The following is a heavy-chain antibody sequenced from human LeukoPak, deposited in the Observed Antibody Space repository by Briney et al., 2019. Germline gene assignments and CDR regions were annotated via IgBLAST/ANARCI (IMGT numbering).Heavy chain of an antibody. CDR1: GYTFTSYG. V-gene: IGHV1-18*01. J-gene: IGHJ4*02. D-gene: IGHD2-21*02. Sequence: ASVKVSCKASGYTFTSYGISWVRQAPGQGLEWMGWISAYNGNTNYARKLQGRVTMTTDTSTSTAYMELRSLRSDDTAVYYCASAYCGGDCYSLFDYWGQGTLVTVSS. CDR2: ISAYNGNT. CDR3: ASAYCGGDCYSLFDY.